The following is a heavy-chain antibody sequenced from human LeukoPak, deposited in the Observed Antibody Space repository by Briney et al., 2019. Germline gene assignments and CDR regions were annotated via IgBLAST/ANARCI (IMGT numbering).Heavy chain of an antibody. CDR3: ARAGGGYGGNPEGDAFDI. D-gene: IGHD4-23*01. CDR1: GFTFSSYA. J-gene: IGHJ3*02. CDR2: ISYDGSNK. Sequence: GRSLRLSCAASGFTFSSYAMHWVRQAPGKGLEWVAVISYDGSNKYYADSVKGRFTISRDNSKNTLYLQMNSLRAEDTAVYYCARAGGGYGGNPEGDAFDIWGQGTMVTVSS. V-gene: IGHV3-30*04.